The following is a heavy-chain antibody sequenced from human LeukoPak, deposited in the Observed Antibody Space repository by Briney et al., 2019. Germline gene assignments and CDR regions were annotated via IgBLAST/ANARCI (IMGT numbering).Heavy chain of an antibody. Sequence: GGSLRLSCAASGFTFSSYGMSWVRQAPGKGLEWVSAISGSGGSTYYADSVKGRFTISRDNSKSTLYLQMGSLRAEDMAVYYCARGVVPAAMPDLDYWGQGTLVTVSS. V-gene: IGHV3-23*01. CDR3: ARGVVPAAMPDLDY. J-gene: IGHJ4*02. CDR2: ISGSGGST. CDR1: GFTFSSYG. D-gene: IGHD2-2*01.